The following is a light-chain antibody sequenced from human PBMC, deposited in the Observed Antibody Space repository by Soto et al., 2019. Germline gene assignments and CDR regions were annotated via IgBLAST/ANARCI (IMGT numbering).Light chain of an antibody. CDR1: QSVRSN. CDR2: DAS. J-gene: IGKJ1*01. CDR3: QQYNNLPRT. Sequence: IVMTQSPATLSVSPGERATLSCRASQSVRSNLAWYQQKPGQAPRLLIYDASTRATGIPARCSGSGSGIESTLTIRSLQSEDFAVYYCQQYNNLPRTVGQGTKVEIK. V-gene: IGKV3-15*01.